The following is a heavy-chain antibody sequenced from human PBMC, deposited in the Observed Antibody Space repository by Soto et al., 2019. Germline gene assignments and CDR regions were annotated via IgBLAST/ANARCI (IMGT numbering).Heavy chain of an antibody. D-gene: IGHD4-17*01. Sequence: GGSLRLSCAASGFTFSSYEMNWVRQAPGKGLEWVSYISSSGSDIYYADSVKGRFTISRDNAKNSLYLQMNSLRAEDTAVYYFARESGHYGGYEGFFDYWGQGTLVTVSS. CDR1: GFTFSSYE. V-gene: IGHV3-48*03. CDR3: ARESGHYGGYEGFFDY. CDR2: ISSSGSDI. J-gene: IGHJ4*02.